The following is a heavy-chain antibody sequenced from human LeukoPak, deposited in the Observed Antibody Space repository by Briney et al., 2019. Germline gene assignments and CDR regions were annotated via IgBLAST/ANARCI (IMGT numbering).Heavy chain of an antibody. Sequence: GGSLRLSCAASGFTFDIYEMNWVRQAPGRGLEWISYISSDRNVIYYADSVKGRFTISRDNAKYSLYLQMNSLRAEDTAVYYCAGSKYPEPQDLNFWGQGTLVAVSS. CDR1: GFTFDIYE. CDR3: AGSKYPEPQDLNF. D-gene: IGHD4-11*01. V-gene: IGHV3-48*03. CDR2: ISSDRNVI. J-gene: IGHJ4*02.